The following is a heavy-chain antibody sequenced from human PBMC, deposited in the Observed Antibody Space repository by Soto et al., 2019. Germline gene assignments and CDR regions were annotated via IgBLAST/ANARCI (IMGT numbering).Heavy chain of an antibody. CDR3: ARLGHPGH. Sequence: QVQLVQSGAEVKKPGSSVKVSCTASGGSLRNSVISWVRQAPAQRLEWMGGVIPILGTANYAQKFQGRVTMTEDEATRTAYMDVSSLSPDDTAVYYCARLGHPGHWGPGTLVIVSS. J-gene: IGHJ4*02. V-gene: IGHV1-69*01. CDR2: VIPILGTA. CDR1: GGSLRNSV.